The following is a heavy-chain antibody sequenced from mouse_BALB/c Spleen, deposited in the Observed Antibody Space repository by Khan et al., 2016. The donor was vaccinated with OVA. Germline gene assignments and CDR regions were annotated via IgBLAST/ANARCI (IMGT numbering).Heavy chain of an antibody. CDR3: ARAGYGGFAY. V-gene: IGHV5-4*02. Sequence: EVKLEESGGGLVKPGGSLKLSCAASGFTFSDYYMYWVRQTPEKRLEWVATISDGGSSTSYPDSMEGRFTISRDNAKNNLYLHMSSLKSEDTAMYYCARAGYGGFAYWGQGTLVTVSA. D-gene: IGHD1-1*02. CDR1: GFTFSDYY. J-gene: IGHJ3*01. CDR2: ISDGGSST.